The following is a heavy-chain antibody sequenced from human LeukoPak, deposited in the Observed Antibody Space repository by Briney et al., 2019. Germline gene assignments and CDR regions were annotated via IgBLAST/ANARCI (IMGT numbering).Heavy chain of an antibody. CDR1: GYTFTAYY. CDR3: ARDVFGELLMSHWFDP. J-gene: IGHJ5*02. V-gene: IGHV1-2*02. Sequence: ASVKVSFKASGYTFTAYYMHWVRQAPGQGLEWMGWINPNSGGTNYAQNFQGRVTMTRDTSISTVYMDLSGLRSDDTAVYYCARDVFGELLMSHWFDPWGQGTLVTVSS. D-gene: IGHD3-10*01. CDR2: INPNSGGT.